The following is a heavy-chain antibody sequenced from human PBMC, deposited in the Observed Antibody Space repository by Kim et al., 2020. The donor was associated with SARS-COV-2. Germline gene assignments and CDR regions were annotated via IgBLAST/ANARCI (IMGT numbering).Heavy chain of an antibody. CDR3: ARNEPGDY. V-gene: IGHV1-18*01. J-gene: IGHJ4*02. D-gene: IGHD1-1*01. CDR2: NGNT. Sequence: NGNTKYAKKPQGRVTMTTATSPSTAYMELRSLRSDDTAVYYCARNEPGDYWGQGTLVTVSS.